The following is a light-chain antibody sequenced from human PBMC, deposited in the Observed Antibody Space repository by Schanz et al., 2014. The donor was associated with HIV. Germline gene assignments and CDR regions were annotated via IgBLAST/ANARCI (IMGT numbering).Light chain of an antibody. CDR3: ISYTSDTVL. CDR1: SSNIDNNY. Sequence: QSVLTQPPSVSAAPGQKVTISCSGSSSNIDNNYVSWFQQHPGAAPKLVIYDNDKRPSGIPDRFSGSKSGTSATLAITGLQAGDEADYYCISYTSDTVLFGGGTKLTVL. V-gene: IGLV1-51*01. CDR2: DND. J-gene: IGLJ2*01.